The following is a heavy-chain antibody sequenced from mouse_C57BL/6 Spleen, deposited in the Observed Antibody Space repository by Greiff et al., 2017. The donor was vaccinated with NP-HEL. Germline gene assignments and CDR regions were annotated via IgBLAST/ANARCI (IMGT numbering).Heavy chain of an antibody. Sequence: VQLQQSGPELVKPGASVKISCKASGYSFTGYYMHWVKQSSEKSLEWIGEINPSTGGNSYNEKFKGKAPLTVDKSSSTAYIQLKSLTSEDSAVYYCARYDSLDYWGQGTTLTVSS. CDR2: INPSTGGN. V-gene: IGHV1-43*01. CDR1: GYSFTGYY. J-gene: IGHJ2*01. D-gene: IGHD2-12*01. CDR3: ARYDSLDY.